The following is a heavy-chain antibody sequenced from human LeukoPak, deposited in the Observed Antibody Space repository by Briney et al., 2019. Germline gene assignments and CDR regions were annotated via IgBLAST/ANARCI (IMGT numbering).Heavy chain of an antibody. J-gene: IGHJ4*02. Sequence: ASVPVSCKASGYTFISYDLDWVRPATGQGLDGMGWMHHNSGNTGYAQKFQGSVTMTRNTSISTAYMELRSLRSQDTAVYYCARGPPHSSGWTGLDYWGQGTLVTVSS. D-gene: IGHD6-19*01. CDR2: MHHNSGNT. V-gene: IGHV1-8*01. CDR3: ARGPPHSSGWTGLDY. CDR1: GYTFISYD.